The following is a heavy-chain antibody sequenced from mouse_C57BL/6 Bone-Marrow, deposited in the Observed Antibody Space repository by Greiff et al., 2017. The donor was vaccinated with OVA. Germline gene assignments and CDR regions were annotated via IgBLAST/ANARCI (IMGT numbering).Heavy chain of an antibody. V-gene: IGHV2-2*01. CDR2: IWSGGST. J-gene: IGHJ1*03. Sequence: QVQLKESGPGLVQPSQSLSITRTVSGFSLTSYGVHWVRQSPGKGLEWLGVIWSGGSTDYNAAFISRLSISKDNSKSQVFFKMNSLQADDTAIYYGARAGYGRSPWYFDVWGTGTTVTVSS. CDR3: ARAGYGRSPWYFDV. D-gene: IGHD1-1*01. CDR1: GFSLTSYG.